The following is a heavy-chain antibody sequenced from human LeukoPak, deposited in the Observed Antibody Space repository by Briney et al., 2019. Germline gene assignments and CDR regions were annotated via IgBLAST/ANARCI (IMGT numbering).Heavy chain of an antibody. V-gene: IGHV3-30-3*01. Sequence: PGKSLRLSCAASGLTFSGYAMYWVRQAPGKGLEWVAVISYDGSNKYYADSVKGQFTISRDSSKNTLYLQMNSLRTEDTAVYYCARGSPPDYWGQGTLVTVSS. CDR2: ISYDGSNK. CDR1: GLTFSGYA. J-gene: IGHJ4*02. CDR3: ARGSPPDY.